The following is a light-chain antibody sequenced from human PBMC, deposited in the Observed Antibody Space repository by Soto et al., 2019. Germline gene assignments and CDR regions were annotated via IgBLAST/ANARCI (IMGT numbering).Light chain of an antibody. J-gene: IGKJ3*01. CDR1: QSVGSS. CDR3: QQRSNWPLT. Sequence: EIVLTQSPATLSLSPGERATLSCRASQSVGSSVAWYQQKPGQAPRLLIYDASNRATGIPARFSGSESGTDFTLTISSLEPEDFAVYYCQQRSNWPLTFGPGTKVDIK. CDR2: DAS. V-gene: IGKV3-11*01.